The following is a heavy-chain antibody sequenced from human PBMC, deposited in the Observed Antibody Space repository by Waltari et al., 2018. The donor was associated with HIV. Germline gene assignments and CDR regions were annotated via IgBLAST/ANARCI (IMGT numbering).Heavy chain of an antibody. J-gene: IGHJ4*02. CDR1: GYTFTSNG. Sequence: VQLVQSGAEVKRPGAAAKVSSKASGYTFTSNGISWVRQARGQGLKWMGWCSAFNWNPNNAQKIQGRGTMTTVTPTSTAYMELRSLRSDDTAVYYCARINCTSVSCYASPDYWGQGTLVTVSS. CDR3: ARINCTSVSCYASPDY. CDR2: CSAFNWNP. D-gene: IGHD2-2*01. V-gene: IGHV1-18*01.